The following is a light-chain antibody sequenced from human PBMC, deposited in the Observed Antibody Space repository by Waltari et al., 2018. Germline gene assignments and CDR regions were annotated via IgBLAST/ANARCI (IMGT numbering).Light chain of an antibody. Sequence: DIQTTQSTSTLSASVGDRVTITCRASQSISNWLAWYQQKPGKAPKVLIYKSFTLQSGVPSRFSGSGSETEFILTISSLQPDDFATYFCQQYNIWPYTFGQGTTLEI. V-gene: IGKV1-5*03. CDR1: QSISNW. CDR3: QQYNIWPYT. CDR2: KSF. J-gene: IGKJ2*01.